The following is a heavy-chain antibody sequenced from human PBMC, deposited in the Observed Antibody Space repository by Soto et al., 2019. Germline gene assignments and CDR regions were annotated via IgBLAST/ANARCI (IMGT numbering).Heavy chain of an antibody. CDR2: IYYSGST. CDR1: GGSISSSSYY. J-gene: IGHJ4*02. Sequence: SETLSLTCTVSGGSISSSSYYWGWIRQPPGKGLEWIGSIYYSGSTYYNPSLKSRVTISVDTSKNQFSLKLSSVTAADTAVYYCARHLYYCSSTSCYGGVFDYWGQGTLVTVSS. V-gene: IGHV4-39*01. D-gene: IGHD2-2*01. CDR3: ARHLYYCSSTSCYGGVFDY.